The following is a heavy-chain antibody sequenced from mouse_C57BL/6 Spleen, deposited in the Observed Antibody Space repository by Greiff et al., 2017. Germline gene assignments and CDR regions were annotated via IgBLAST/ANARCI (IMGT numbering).Heavy chain of an antibody. D-gene: IGHD1-1*01. V-gene: IGHV1-63*01. J-gene: IGHJ1*03. CDR2: IYPGGGYT. CDR1: GYTFTNYW. Sequence: VQLQQSGAELVRPGTSVKMSCKASGYTFTNYWIGWAKQRPGHGLEWIGDIYPGGGYTNSNEKFKGKATLTADKSSSTAYMQFSSLTSEDSAIYYCARTLTTVVATDWYFDVWGTGTTVTVSS. CDR3: ARTLTTVVATDWYFDV.